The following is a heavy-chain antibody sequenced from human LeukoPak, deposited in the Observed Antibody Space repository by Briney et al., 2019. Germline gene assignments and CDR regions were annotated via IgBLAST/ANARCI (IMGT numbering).Heavy chain of an antibody. CDR2: INHSGST. V-gene: IGHV4-34*01. D-gene: IGHD3-3*01. CDR3: ARGLLSPNDFWSGRNWFDP. CDR1: GGSFSGYY. Sequence: SETLSLTCAVYGGSFSGYYWSWIRQPPGKGLEWIGEINHSGSTNYNPFLKSRVTISVDTSKNQFSLKLSSVTAADTAVYYCARGLLSPNDFWSGRNWFDPWGQGTLVTVSS. J-gene: IGHJ5*02.